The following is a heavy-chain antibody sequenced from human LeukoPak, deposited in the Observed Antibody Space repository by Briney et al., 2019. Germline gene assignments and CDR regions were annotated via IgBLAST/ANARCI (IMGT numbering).Heavy chain of an antibody. D-gene: IGHD3-10*01. V-gene: IGHV3-21*01. Sequence: GGSLRLSCAASGFTFSHHSMDWVRQAPGKGLEWVASINLDSYYIYYADLVKGRYTISRDNAKNSLFLQMNSLRVEDTAVYYCARAFGALVDSYFDYWGQGTLVTVSS. CDR3: ARAFGALVDSYFDY. CDR2: INLDSYYI. CDR1: GFTFSHHS. J-gene: IGHJ4*02.